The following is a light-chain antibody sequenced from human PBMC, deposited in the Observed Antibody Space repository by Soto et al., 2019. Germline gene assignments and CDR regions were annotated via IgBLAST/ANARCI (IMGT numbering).Light chain of an antibody. CDR2: WAS. J-gene: IGKJ1*01. CDR1: QSVSIL. V-gene: IGKV4-1*01. Sequence: EIVMTQSPATLSVSPGERATLSFRASQSVSILLAWYQQKPGQPPKLLIYWASTRESGVPDRFSGSGSGTDFTLTISSLQAEDVAVYYCQQYYSTPRTFGQGTKVDIK. CDR3: QQYYSTPRT.